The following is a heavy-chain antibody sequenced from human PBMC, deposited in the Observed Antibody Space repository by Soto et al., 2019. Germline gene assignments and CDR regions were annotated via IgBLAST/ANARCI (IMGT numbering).Heavy chain of an antibody. CDR2: IYTSGST. V-gene: IGHV4-4*07. J-gene: IGHJ5*02. Sequence: LSLTCTVSGGSISNYYWSWIRQPAGKGLVWIGRIYTSGSTSYNPSLKSRVTMSVDTSKNQFSLKLSSVTAADTAVYFCAREEGDSATYGNNWFDPWGQGTLVTVSS. D-gene: IGHD1-26*01. CDR3: AREEGDSATYGNNWFDP. CDR1: GGSISNYY.